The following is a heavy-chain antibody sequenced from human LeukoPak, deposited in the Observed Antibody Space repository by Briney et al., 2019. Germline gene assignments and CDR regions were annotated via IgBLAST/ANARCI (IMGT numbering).Heavy chain of an antibody. CDR3: ASGLYGGVFDN. CDR1: GFTFSNYA. J-gene: IGHJ4*02. CDR2: ISTSSDST. D-gene: IGHD4/OR15-4a*01. Sequence: GGSLRLSCVMSGFTFSNYAMNWVRQAPGKGLEWVSDISTSSDSTYHIESVRGRFTISRDNSKNTLYLQMNSPRVDDTAVYYCASGLYGGVFDNWGQGTLVTVSS. V-gene: IGHV3-23*01.